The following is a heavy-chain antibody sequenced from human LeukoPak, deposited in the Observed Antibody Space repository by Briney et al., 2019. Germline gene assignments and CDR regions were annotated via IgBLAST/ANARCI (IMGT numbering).Heavy chain of an antibody. CDR1: GGSISSYY. CDR3: ARGPLTGEVKF. J-gene: IGHJ3*01. CDR2: INQSGST. Sequence: PSETLSLTCTVSGGSISSYYWSWIRQPPGKGLEWIGEINQSGSTTYNPSLKSRVTVSVDTSKNQFSLKLSSVTAADTAVYYCARGPLTGEVKFWGQGTMVTVSS. D-gene: IGHD1-14*01. V-gene: IGHV4-34*01.